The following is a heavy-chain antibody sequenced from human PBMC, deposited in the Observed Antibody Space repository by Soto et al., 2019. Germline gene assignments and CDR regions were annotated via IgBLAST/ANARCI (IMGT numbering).Heavy chain of an antibody. Sequence: QVQLVESGGGVVQPGRSLRLSCAASGFTFSSYGVHWVRQAPGKGLEWVAVISYDGTSTDFADSVKGRFTISRDNSKNTLYLEMNSLRAEDTAVYYCAKDLGGGWIPDYFDHWGQGTLVTVSS. D-gene: IGHD3-16*01. V-gene: IGHV3-30*18. CDR3: AKDLGGGWIPDYFDH. J-gene: IGHJ4*02. CDR1: GFTFSSYG. CDR2: ISYDGTST.